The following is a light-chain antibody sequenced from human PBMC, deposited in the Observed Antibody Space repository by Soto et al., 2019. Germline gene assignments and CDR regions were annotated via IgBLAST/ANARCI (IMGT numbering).Light chain of an antibody. CDR3: QPYERRPLT. V-gene: IGKV1-33*01. CDR2: DVS. CDR1: KDIKHY. J-gene: IGKJ4*01. Sequence: IQMTQSPSSLSASFGDRVTITCHASKDIKHYLNWYQHKPGEAPKLLIYDVSNLDTGVPVRFSGGGSGKDCSLSISSLLPEDHAAYYCQPYERRPLTVGGGTKVDIK.